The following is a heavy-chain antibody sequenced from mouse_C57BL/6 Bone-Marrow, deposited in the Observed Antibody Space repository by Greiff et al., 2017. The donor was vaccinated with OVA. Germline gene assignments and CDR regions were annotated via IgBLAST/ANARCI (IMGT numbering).Heavy chain of an antibody. CDR3: ASYSTGRAPYFDV. D-gene: IGHD1-1*01. Sequence: QVQLQQPGAELVMPGASVKLSCKASGYTFTSYWMHWVKQRPGQGLEWIGAIDPSDSYTNYNQKFKGKSTLTVDTSSSTAYMQLSSLTSEDSAVYYCASYSTGRAPYFDVWGTGTTVTVSS. V-gene: IGHV1-69*01. CDR2: IDPSDSYT. CDR1: GYTFTSYW. J-gene: IGHJ1*03.